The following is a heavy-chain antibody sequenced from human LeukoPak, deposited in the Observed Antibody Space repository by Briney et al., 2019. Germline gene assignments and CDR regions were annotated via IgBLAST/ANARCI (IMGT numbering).Heavy chain of an antibody. Sequence: GGSLRLSCVASGFTFCDYYMSWXRQAPGKGPEWXSYISIGSYFTKYADAVKGRFTISRDDAKNSLYLQMNNLRAEDTAVYFCARDNDRDSGRAFDIWGQGTMVTVSS. D-gene: IGHD4-17*01. CDR3: ARDNDRDSGRAFDI. V-gene: IGHV3-11*06. CDR1: GFTFCDYY. J-gene: IGHJ3*02. CDR2: ISIGSYFT.